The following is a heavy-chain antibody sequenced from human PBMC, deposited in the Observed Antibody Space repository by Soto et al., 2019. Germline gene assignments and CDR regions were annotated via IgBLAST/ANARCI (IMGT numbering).Heavy chain of an antibody. CDR2: IYYSGST. CDR1: GDSISSGDYS. D-gene: IGHD3-22*01. CDR3: ARGQYDSSGYYYDAFDI. J-gene: IGHJ3*02. V-gene: IGHV4-31*03. Sequence: TSETLSLTCTVSGDSISSGDYSWNWIRQLPGKGLEWIGYIYYSGSTYYNPSLKSRVTISVDTSENQFSLKLSSVTAADTAVYYCARGQYDSSGYYYDAFDIWGQGTMVTVSS.